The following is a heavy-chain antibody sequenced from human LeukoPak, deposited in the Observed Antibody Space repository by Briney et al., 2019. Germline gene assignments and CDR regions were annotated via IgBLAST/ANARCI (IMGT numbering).Heavy chain of an antibody. D-gene: IGHD3-22*01. Sequence: PSETLSLTCTVSGGSISSGSYYWSWIRQPAGKGPEWIGRIYTSGSTTYNPSLKSRVTISGDTSENQFSLRLSSVTAADTAVYYCARASYSYDISGWVPFDYWGQGTLVTVSS. CDR1: GGSISSGSYY. CDR2: IYTSGST. J-gene: IGHJ4*02. V-gene: IGHV4-61*02. CDR3: ARASYSYDISGWVPFDY.